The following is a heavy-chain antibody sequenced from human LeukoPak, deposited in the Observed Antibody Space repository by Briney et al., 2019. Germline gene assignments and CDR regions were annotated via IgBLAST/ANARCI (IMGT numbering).Heavy chain of an antibody. CDR2: ISAGGGST. CDR3: AKDAAGPEY. Sequence: GGSLRLSCAASGLTFSDYSMTWVRQAPGKGLFWVSGISAGGGSTYYADSVKGRFTISRDNSKNTLYLQMNSLRAEDTAVYYCAKDAAGPEYWGQGTLVTVSS. D-gene: IGHD6-13*01. V-gene: IGHV3-23*01. CDR1: GLTFSDYS. J-gene: IGHJ4*02.